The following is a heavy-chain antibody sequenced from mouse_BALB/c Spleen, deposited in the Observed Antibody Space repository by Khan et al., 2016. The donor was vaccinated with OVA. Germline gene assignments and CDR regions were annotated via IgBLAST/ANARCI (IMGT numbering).Heavy chain of an antibody. V-gene: IGHV5-9*02. J-gene: IGHJ3*01. CDR3: ARPSYYGNPWFTY. Sequence: EVELVESGGGLVKPGGSLKLSCAPSGFAFSSYDMSWVRQTPEKRLEWVATISGTGIYTYYPDSVKGRFTISRDNARNTLYLQMSSLMSEDTALYYCARPSYYGNPWFTYWGQGTLVTFSA. D-gene: IGHD2-10*01. CDR1: GFAFSSYD. CDR2: ISGTGIYT.